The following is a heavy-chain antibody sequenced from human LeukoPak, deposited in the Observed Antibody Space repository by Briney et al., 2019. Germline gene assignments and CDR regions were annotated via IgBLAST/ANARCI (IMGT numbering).Heavy chain of an antibody. V-gene: IGHV3-23*01. J-gene: IGHJ4*02. D-gene: IGHD3-3*01. CDR2: ISGSGGST. CDR3: AKDKRRYTIFGVVITSFDY. Sequence: SGGSLRLSCAASGFTFSSYAMSWVRQAPGKGLEWVSAISGSGGSTYYADSVKGRFTISRDNSKNTLYLQMNSLRAEDTAVYYCAKDKRRYTIFGVVITSFDYWGQGTLVTVSS. CDR1: GFTFSSYA.